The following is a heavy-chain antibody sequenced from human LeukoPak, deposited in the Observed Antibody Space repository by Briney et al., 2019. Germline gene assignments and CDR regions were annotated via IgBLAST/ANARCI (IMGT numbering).Heavy chain of an antibody. Sequence: NPSETLSLTCTVSGGSITRFYWSWIRQPPGKGPEWIGYIYDIGTTNYNPSLKTRVTMSVDTSNNQFSLKLSSVTAADTAVYYCATGVHGITAAGDYYFDYWGQGTLVTVSS. V-gene: IGHV4-59*03. CDR3: ATGVHGITAAGDYYFDY. D-gene: IGHD6-13*01. CDR1: GGSITRFY. CDR2: IYDIGTT. J-gene: IGHJ4*02.